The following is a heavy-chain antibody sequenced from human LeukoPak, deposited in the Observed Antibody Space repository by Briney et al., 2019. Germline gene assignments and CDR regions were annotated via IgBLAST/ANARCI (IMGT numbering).Heavy chain of an antibody. CDR1: GYTFTSYY. CDR3: ARVKDFWSGYCDY. V-gene: IGHV1-18*04. D-gene: IGHD3-3*01. CDR2: ISAYNGNT. J-gene: IGHJ4*02. Sequence: ASVKVSCKASGYTFTSYYIHWVRQAPGQGLEWMGWISAYNGNTNYAQKLQGRVTMTTDTSTSTVYMELRSLRSDDTAVYYCARVKDFWSGYCDYWGQGTLVTVSS.